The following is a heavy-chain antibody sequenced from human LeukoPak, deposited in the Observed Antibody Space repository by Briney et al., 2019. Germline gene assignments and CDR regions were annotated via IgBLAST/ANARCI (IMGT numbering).Heavy chain of an antibody. CDR2: IHWRGST. V-gene: IGHV4-59*08. Sequence: SETLSLTCTVSGGSISSYYWSWIRQSPGKGLEWIGYIHWRGSTSYNPSLKSRVTISVDTSKNQFSLKLSSVTAADTAVYYCARRNDFGIWGQGTMVTVSS. CDR3: ARRNDFGI. CDR1: GGSISSYY. J-gene: IGHJ3*02.